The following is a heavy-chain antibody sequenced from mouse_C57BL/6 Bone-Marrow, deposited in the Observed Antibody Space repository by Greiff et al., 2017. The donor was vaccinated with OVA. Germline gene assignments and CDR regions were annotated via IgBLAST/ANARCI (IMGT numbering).Heavy chain of an antibody. CDR3: ARAYYSIYYAMDY. CDR1: GYSITSDY. V-gene: IGHV3-8*01. D-gene: IGHD2-5*01. Sequence: VQLKESGPGLAKPSQTLSLTCSVTGYSITSDYWNWIRKFPGNKLEYMGYISYSGSTYYNPSLKSRISITRNTSKNQYYLQLNAVTTEDTATYYCARAYYSIYYAMDYWGQGTSVTVSS. J-gene: IGHJ4*01. CDR2: ISYSGST.